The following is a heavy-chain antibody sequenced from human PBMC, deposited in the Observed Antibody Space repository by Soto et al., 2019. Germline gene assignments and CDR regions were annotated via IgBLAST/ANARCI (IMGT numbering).Heavy chain of an antibody. V-gene: IGHV4-31*03. CDR1: GGSISRGGYY. CDR2: IYYSGST. CDR3: ARDRGLITMVRGVINYYYYGMDV. Sequence: SETLSLTCTVSGGSISRGGYYWSWIRQHPGKGLEWIGYIYYSGSTYYNPSLKSRVTISVDTSKNQFSLKLSSVTAADTAVYYCARDRGLITMVRGVINYYYYGMDVWGQGTTVTVSS. D-gene: IGHD3-10*01. J-gene: IGHJ6*02.